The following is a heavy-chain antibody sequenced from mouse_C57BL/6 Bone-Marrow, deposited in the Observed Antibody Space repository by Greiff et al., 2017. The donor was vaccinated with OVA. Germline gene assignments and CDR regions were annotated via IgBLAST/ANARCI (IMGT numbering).Heavy chain of an antibody. D-gene: IGHD1-1*01. CDR2: IHPNSGST. CDR1: GYTFTSYW. CDR3: ARAYGSSLYAMDY. J-gene: IGHJ4*01. V-gene: IGHV1-64*01. Sequence: VQLQQPGAELVKPGASVKLSCKASGYTFTSYWMHWVKQRPGQGLEWIGMIHPNSGSTNYNEKFTSKATLTVDKSSSTAYMQLSSLTSEDSAVYDCARAYGSSLYAMDYWGQGTSVTVSA.